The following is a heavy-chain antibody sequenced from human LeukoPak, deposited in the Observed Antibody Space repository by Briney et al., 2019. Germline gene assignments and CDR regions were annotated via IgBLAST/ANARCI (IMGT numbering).Heavy chain of an antibody. CDR1: GGSISSYY. V-gene: IGHV4-59*01. D-gene: IGHD5-18*01. Sequence: SETLSLTCTVSGGSISSYYWSWIRQPPGKGLEWIGYIYYSGSTNYNPSLKSRVTISVGTSKNQFSLKLSSVTAADTAVYYCASLPAMMPIDYWGQGTLVTVSS. CDR3: ASLPAMMPIDY. CDR2: IYYSGST. J-gene: IGHJ4*02.